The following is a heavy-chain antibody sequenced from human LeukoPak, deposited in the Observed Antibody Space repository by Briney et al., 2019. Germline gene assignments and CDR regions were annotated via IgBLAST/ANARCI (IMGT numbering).Heavy chain of an antibody. CDR1: GGTSSSYA. D-gene: IGHD2-15*01. V-gene: IGHV1-69*05. J-gene: IGHJ4*02. CDR2: IIPIFGTA. Sequence: SVKVSCKASGGTSSSYAISWVRQAPGQGLEWMGRIIPIFGTANYAQKFQGRVTITTDESTSTAYMELSSLRSEDTAVYYCAREWVGYCSGGSCYYFDYWGQGTLVTVSS. CDR3: AREWVGYCSGGSCYYFDY.